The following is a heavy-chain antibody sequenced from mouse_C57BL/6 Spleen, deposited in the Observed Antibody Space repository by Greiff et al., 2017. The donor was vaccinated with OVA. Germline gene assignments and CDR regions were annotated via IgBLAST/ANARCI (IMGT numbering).Heavy chain of an antibody. V-gene: IGHV1-53*01. D-gene: IGHD1-1*01. CDR2: INPSNGGT. CDR1: GYTFTSYW. Sequence: QVQLQQPGTELVKPGASVKLSCKASGYTFTSYWMHWVKQRPGQGLEWIGNINPSNGGTKYNEKFKSKATLTVDKSSSPAYMQLSSLTSEDSAVYYCARDATECYYYVWGTGTTVTVSS. J-gene: IGHJ1*03. CDR3: ARDATECYYYV.